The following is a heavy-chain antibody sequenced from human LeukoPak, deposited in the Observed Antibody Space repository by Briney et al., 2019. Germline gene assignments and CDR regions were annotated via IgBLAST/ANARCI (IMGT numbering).Heavy chain of an antibody. CDR1: GYTFTSYG. CDR2: ISAYNGNT. CDR3: AIQFRSYGDQNWFDP. D-gene: IGHD4-17*01. Sequence: ASVKVPCKASGYTFTSYGISWVRQAPGQGLERMGWISAYNGNTNYAQRLQDRITMTTDTSTRTAYMEVTSLTSDDTAIYYCAIQFRSYGDQNWFDPWGQGTLVAVSS. J-gene: IGHJ5*02. V-gene: IGHV1-18*01.